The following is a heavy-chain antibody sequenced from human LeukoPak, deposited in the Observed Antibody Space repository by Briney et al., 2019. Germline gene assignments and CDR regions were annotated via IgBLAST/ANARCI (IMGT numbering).Heavy chain of an antibody. D-gene: IGHD4-17*01. V-gene: IGHV3-48*01. CDR1: GFTFSSYS. Sequence: GGSLRLSCAASGFTFSSYSMNWVRQAPGKGLEWVSYISSSSSTIYYADSVKGRFTISRDNAKNSLYLQTNSLRAEDTAVYYCARGKGVGAPTTVTTYTDAFDIWGQGTMVTVSS. CDR2: ISSSSSTI. CDR3: ARGKGVGAPTTVTTYTDAFDI. J-gene: IGHJ3*02.